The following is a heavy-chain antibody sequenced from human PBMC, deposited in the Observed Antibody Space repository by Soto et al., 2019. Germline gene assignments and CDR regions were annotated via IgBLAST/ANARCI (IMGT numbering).Heavy chain of an antibody. Sequence: QVQLVQSGAEVKKPGSSVKVSCKASGGTFSSYAISWVRQAPGQGLEWMGGIIPIFGTANYAQKFQGRVTITADESTSKAYMELSSLRSEETAVYYCARERVGWLRVGDFDYWGQGTLVTVSS. D-gene: IGHD5-12*01. J-gene: IGHJ4*02. V-gene: IGHV1-69*01. CDR3: ARERVGWLRVGDFDY. CDR1: GGTFSSYA. CDR2: IIPIFGTA.